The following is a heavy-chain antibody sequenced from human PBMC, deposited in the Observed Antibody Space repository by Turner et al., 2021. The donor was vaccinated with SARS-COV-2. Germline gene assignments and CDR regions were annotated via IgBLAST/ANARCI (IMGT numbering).Heavy chain of an antibody. J-gene: IGHJ4*02. V-gene: IGHV4-39*01. CDR1: NGSISNSSYY. D-gene: IGHD1-7*01. Sequence: QLQLQESGPGLVKPSETLSLTCTVSNGSISNSSYYWGWIRQPPGKGLEWIGSVAYSGTTYYNPSLKSRVTISVDTSKNQFSLKLSSVTAADTAVYYCARRVRTGNTGYYFDYWGQGTLVTVSS. CDR2: VAYSGTT. CDR3: ARRVRTGNTGYYFDY.